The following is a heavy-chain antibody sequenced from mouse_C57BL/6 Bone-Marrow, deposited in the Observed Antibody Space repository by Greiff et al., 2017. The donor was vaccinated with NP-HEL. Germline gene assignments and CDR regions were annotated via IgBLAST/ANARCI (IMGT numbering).Heavy chain of an antibody. Sequence: VQLQQSGPVLVKPGASVKMSCKASGYTFTDYYMNWVKQSHGKSLEWIGVINPYNGGTSYNQKFKGKATLTVDKSSSTAYMELNSLTSEDSAVYYCASHYYGSSTWYFDVWGTGTTVTVSS. CDR2: INPYNGGT. CDR3: ASHYYGSSTWYFDV. D-gene: IGHD1-1*01. CDR1: GYTFTDYY. V-gene: IGHV1-19*01. J-gene: IGHJ1*03.